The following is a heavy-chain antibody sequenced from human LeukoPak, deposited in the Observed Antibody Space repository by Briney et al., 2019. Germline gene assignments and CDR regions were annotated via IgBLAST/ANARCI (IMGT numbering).Heavy chain of an antibody. CDR2: IRSKAYGGTT. CDR3: TREVPSYYGSGSYGDSFDS. D-gene: IGHD3-10*01. CDR1: GFTFGDYA. V-gene: IGHV3-49*03. Sequence: QAGRSLRLSCTASGFTFGDYAMTWFRQAPGEGLEWVGFIRSKAYGGTTDYAASVKGRFTISRDDSKSIAYLQMNSLKTEDTAVYYCTREVPSYYGSGSYGDSFDSWGQGTLVTVSS. J-gene: IGHJ4*02.